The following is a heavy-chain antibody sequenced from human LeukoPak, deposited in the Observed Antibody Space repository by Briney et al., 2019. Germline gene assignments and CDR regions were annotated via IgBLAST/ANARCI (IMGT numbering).Heavy chain of an antibody. J-gene: IGHJ4*02. V-gene: IGHV3-74*01. CDR1: GFTFSSYW. CDR2: VNNDGSST. CDR3: ARDRGDPLFDY. D-gene: IGHD3-10*01. Sequence: GGSLRLSCAASGFTFSSYWMHWVRQAPGKGLVWVSRVNNDGSSTSYTDSVKGRFTIARDNAKNTLYLQMNSLRAEDTAVYYCARDRGDPLFDYRGQGTLVTVSS.